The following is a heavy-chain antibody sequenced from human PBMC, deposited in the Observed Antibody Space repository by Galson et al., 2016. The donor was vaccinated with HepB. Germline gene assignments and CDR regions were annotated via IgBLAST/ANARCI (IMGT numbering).Heavy chain of an antibody. CDR2: IYYSGST. Sequence: ETLSLTCTVSGGSVSSGSYYWSWVRQPPGKGLEWIGYIYYSGSTKNNPSLKSRVTISVDTSKNQFSLKLSSVTAADTAVYYCARVGRGTDAFDIWGQGTMVTVSS. V-gene: IGHV4-61*01. D-gene: IGHD1-1*01. J-gene: IGHJ3*02. CDR1: GGSVSSGSYY. CDR3: ARVGRGTDAFDI.